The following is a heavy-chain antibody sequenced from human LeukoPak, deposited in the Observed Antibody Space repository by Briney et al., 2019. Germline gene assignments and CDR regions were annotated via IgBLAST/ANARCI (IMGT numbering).Heavy chain of an antibody. CDR1: GFTFSSYG. V-gene: IGHV3-30*02. J-gene: IGHJ3*02. D-gene: IGHD6-6*01. CDR2: VGFDGSNK. CDR3: AKSSSGLYAFDI. Sequence: GGSLRLSCAASGFTFSSYGMHWVRQAPGKGLEWVAFVGFDGSNKYYADSVKGRFTISRDNSKNTLYLQVNSLRAEDTAVYYCAKSSSGLYAFDIWGQGTMVTVSS.